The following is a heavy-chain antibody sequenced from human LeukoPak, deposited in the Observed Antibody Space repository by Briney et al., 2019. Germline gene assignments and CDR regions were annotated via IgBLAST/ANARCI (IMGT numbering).Heavy chain of an antibody. J-gene: IGHJ3*02. D-gene: IGHD6-13*01. CDR2: INHSGST. CDR1: GGSFSGYY. CDR3: ARDPYSSSSDAFDI. V-gene: IGHV4-34*01. Sequence: TASETLSLTCAVYGGSFSGYYWSWIRQPPGKGLEWIGEINHSGSTNYNPSLKSRVTISVDTSKNQFSLKLSSVTAADTAVYYCARDPYSSSSDAFDIWGQGTMVTVSS.